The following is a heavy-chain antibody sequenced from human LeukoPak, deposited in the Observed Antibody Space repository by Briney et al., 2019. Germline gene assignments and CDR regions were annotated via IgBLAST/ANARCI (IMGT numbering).Heavy chain of an antibody. CDR1: GGSISSSNW. Sequence: SETLSLTCAVSGGSISSSNWWSWVRQPPGKGLEWIGEIYHSGSTNYNPSLKSRVTISVDKSENQFSLKLSSVTAADTAVYYCARELAAAGYRKFDYWGQGTLVTVSS. D-gene: IGHD6-13*01. V-gene: IGHV4-4*02. J-gene: IGHJ4*02. CDR3: ARELAAAGYRKFDY. CDR2: IYHSGST.